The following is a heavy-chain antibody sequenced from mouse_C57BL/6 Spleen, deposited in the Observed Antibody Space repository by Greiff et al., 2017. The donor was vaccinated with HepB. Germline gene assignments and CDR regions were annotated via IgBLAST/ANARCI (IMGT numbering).Heavy chain of an antibody. V-gene: IGHV1-82*01. CDR1: GYAFSSSW. J-gene: IGHJ2*01. CDR3: ARGRYYFDY. Sequence: VQLQESGPELVKPGASVKISCKASGYAFSSSWMNWVKQRPGKGLEWIGRIYPGDGDTNYNGKFKGKATLTADKSSSTAYMQLSSLTSEDSAVYFCARGRYYFDYWGQGTTLTVSS. CDR2: IYPGDGDT.